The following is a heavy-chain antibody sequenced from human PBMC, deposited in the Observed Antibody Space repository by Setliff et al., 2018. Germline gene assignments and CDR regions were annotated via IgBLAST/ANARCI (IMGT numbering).Heavy chain of an antibody. CDR3: ARINFYVSSGYYYAPDY. J-gene: IGHJ4*02. CDR2: INNYSFKT. Sequence: ASVKVSCKASGYTFTSYAMHWVRQAPGQRLEWMGWINNYSFKTNYPQKFLGRVTVTTDTSTGTAYMELGSLTSDDTAIYYCARINFYVSSGYYYAPDYWGPGTLVTVSS. V-gene: IGHV1-3*04. D-gene: IGHD3-22*01. CDR1: GYTFTSYA.